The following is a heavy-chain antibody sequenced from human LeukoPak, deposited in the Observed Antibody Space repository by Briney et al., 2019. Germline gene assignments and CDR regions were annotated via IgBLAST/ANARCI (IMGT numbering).Heavy chain of an antibody. CDR1: GDTFSSNSAA. CDR2: TCYRSKWYN. J-gene: IGHJ5*02. V-gene: IGHV6-1*01. Sequence: SQTLSLTCAISGDTFSSNSAAWNWLRQSPSRGLEWLVRTCYRSKWYNDYAVSVKSRITINPDTSKNQFSLQLNSVTPEDTAVYYCARGAAAARSNWFDPWGQGTLVTVSS. D-gene: IGHD6-13*01. CDR3: ARGAAAARSNWFDP.